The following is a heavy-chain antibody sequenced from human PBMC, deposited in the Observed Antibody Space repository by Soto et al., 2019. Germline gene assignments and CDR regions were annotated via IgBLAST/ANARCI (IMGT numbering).Heavy chain of an antibody. Sequence: GSLRLSCAATGFTFNNFAMNWVRQGPGKGLEWVSGISGGGDATRYADSVKGRFTISRDNAESMVYLEMYSIIPDDTAIYYCAKNIHNSSGFDYRGQGTPVTVSS. CDR1: GFTFNNFA. D-gene: IGHD1-1*01. V-gene: IGHV3-23*01. J-gene: IGHJ4*02. CDR2: ISGGGDAT. CDR3: AKNIHNSSGFDY.